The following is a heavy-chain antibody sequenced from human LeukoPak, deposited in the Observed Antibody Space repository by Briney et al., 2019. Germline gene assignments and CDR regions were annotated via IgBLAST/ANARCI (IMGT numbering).Heavy chain of an antibody. J-gene: IGHJ4*02. Sequence: GGSLRLSCAASGFIFSSYSMNWVRQAPGKGLEWVSYISSSSNTIYYADSVKGRFTISRDNAKNSLYLQMNSLRAEDTAVYYCARDGVTIFGVVPDWGQGTLVTVSS. V-gene: IGHV3-48*01. D-gene: IGHD3-3*01. CDR2: ISSSSNTI. CDR3: ARDGVTIFGVVPD. CDR1: GFIFSSYS.